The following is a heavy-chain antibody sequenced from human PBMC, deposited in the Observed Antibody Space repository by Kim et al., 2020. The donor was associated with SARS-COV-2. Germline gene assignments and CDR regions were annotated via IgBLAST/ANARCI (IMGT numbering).Heavy chain of an antibody. CDR1: TYTFSDYF. Sequence: GGSLRLSCTASTYTFSDYFMSWIRQAPGKGLEWLSYISNSGRTIHYADSVKGRFTVSRDNVRNSVYLQMNSLRAEDTAIYYCARDGGWNGYYSLVWGKGTTVTVSS. CDR3: ARDGGWNGYYSLV. D-gene: IGHD3-3*01. V-gene: IGHV3-11*01. CDR2: ISNSGRTI. J-gene: IGHJ6*04.